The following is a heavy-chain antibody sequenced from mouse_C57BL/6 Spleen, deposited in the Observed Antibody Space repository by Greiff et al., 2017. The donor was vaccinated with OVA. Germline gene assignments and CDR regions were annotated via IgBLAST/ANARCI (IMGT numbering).Heavy chain of an antibody. CDR2: ISYDGSN. CDR3: ARRPHYYGSSYYAMDY. V-gene: IGHV3-6*01. D-gene: IGHD1-1*01. Sequence: EVHLVESGPGLVKPSQSLSLTCSVPGYSITSGYYWNWIRQFPGNKLEWMGYISYDGSNNYNPSLKNRISITRDTSKNQICLKLKSVTTEDTATYYCARRPHYYGSSYYAMDYWGQGTSVTVSS. CDR1: GYSITSGYY. J-gene: IGHJ4*01.